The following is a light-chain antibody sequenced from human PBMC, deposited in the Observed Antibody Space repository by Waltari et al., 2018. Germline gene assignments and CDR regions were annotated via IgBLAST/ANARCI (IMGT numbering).Light chain of an antibody. CDR3: QQYDGSPHT. CDR1: QSVSSTY. Sequence: EIVLTQSPGTLSMSPGEGATLSCRASQSVSSTYIAWYQQRPGQAPRLLIYASSSSATGIPDRFSGSGSATDFTLTISRLEPEDFAVYYCQQYDGSPHTFGQGTKVEMK. J-gene: IGKJ1*01. V-gene: IGKV3-20*01. CDR2: ASS.